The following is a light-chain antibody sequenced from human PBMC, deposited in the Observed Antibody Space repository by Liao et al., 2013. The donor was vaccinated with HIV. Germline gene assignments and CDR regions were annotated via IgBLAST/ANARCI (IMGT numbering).Light chain of an antibody. CDR2: LIA. Sequence: SYELTQPPSVSVAPGKTARITCGGNNIGSKKCALGTSRSQARPLWWSSILIATGPQGSLSDSLAPNSGNTATLTINRVEAGDEAAYYCQVWESSTAVFGGGTKLTVL. V-gene: IGLV3-21*01. J-gene: IGLJ3*02. CDR1: NIGSKK. CDR3: QVWESSTAV.